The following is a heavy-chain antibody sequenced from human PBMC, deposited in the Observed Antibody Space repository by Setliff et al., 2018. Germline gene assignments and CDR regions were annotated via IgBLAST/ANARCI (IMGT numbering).Heavy chain of an antibody. D-gene: IGHD3-9*01. CDR1: GYTFTSFG. CDR3: AKEPAISLTEAIRRSYYDYALDV. J-gene: IGHJ6*02. CDR2: ISASNGKT. Sequence: ASVKVSCKASGYTFTSFGISWVREAPGQGLEWMGWISASNGKTNYAQKFQGRVAMTTDTSTSTAYMELRNLRSDDAAIYYCAKEPAISLTEAIRRSYYDYALDVWGQGTTVTVSS. V-gene: IGHV1-18*01.